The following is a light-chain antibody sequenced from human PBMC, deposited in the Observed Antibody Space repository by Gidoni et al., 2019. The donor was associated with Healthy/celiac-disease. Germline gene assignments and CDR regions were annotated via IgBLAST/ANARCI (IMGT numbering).Light chain of an antibody. J-gene: IGKJ4*01. V-gene: IGKV3-11*01. Sequence: IVLPHSPATLSLSPGERATLSCRASQSVSSYLAWYQQKPGQAPRLLIYDASNRATGIPARFSGSGSGTDFTLTISSLEPEDFAVYYCQQRSNWLTFGGGTKVEIK. CDR1: QSVSSY. CDR3: QQRSNWLT. CDR2: DAS.